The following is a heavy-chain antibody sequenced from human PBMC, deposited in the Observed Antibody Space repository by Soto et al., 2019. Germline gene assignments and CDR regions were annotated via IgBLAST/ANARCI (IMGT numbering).Heavy chain of an antibody. CDR3: ARADRDVRHQYFDY. V-gene: IGHV4-31*02. D-gene: IGHD2-21*02. CDR1: GGSISSGGYY. J-gene: IGHJ4*02. Sequence: PSETLSLTCTVSGGSISSGGYYWSWIRQHPGKGLEWIGYIYYSGSTYYNPSLKSRVTISVDTSKNQFSLKLSSVTAADTAVYYCARADRDVRHQYFDYWGQGTLVTVSS. CDR2: IYYSGST.